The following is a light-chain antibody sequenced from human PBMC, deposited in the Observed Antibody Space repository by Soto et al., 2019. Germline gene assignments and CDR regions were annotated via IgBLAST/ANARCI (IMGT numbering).Light chain of an antibody. J-gene: IGLJ2*01. CDR2: DNR. Sequence: QSVLTQPPSVSGAPGQRVTISCTGSSSNIGAGYDVPWYQQLPGTAPKLLIYDNRNRPSGVPDRFSGSKSGNSASLAITGLQAEDEADYYCQSYASSLSALFGGGTKLTVL. CDR3: QSYASSLSAL. V-gene: IGLV1-40*01. CDR1: SSNIGAGYD.